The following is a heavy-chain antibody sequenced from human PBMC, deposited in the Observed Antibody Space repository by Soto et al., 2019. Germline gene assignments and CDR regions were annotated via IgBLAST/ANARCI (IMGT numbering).Heavy chain of an antibody. Sequence: EVQLLESGGGLVQPGGSLRLSCAASGFTFSSYAMSWVRQAPGKGLEWVSAISGSGGNTYYADSVKGRFTISRDNSKNTLYLQMNSLRAEDTALYYCAKEPYRRGGCFDYWGQGTLVTVSS. D-gene: IGHD6-19*01. V-gene: IGHV3-23*01. J-gene: IGHJ4*02. CDR1: GFTFSSYA. CDR2: ISGSGGNT. CDR3: AKEPYRRGGCFDY.